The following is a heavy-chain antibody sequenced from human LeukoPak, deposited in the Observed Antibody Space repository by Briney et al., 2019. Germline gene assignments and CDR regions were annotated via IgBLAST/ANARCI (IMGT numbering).Heavy chain of an antibody. CDR3: ARYRSLGD. Sequence: GGSLRLSCAAPGFTFTNYAMTWVRQAPGKGLEWVSTISGSGSSTYYADSVKGRFTISRDNAKNSLYLQMNSLRAKDTAVYYCARYRSLGDWGQGTLVTVSS. J-gene: IGHJ4*02. CDR1: GFTFTNYA. CDR2: ISGSGSST. D-gene: IGHD3-10*01. V-gene: IGHV3-23*01.